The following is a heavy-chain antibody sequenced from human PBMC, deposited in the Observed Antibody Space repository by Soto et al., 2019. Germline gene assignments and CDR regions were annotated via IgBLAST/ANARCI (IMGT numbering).Heavy chain of an antibody. J-gene: IGHJ3*01. CDR2: VNPSNGYT. CDR3: ARRLSALDV. CDR1: GYTFLNYA. V-gene: IGHV1-3*01. Sequence: QVQLVQSGTEVRKPGASVKLSCKTSGYTFLNYAIHWVRQAPGQGLEWMGWVNPSNGYTKYSENFQARLSRTRDTSANTAYMELSSLRSEDTAVYYCARRLSALDVWGQGTVVTVTP.